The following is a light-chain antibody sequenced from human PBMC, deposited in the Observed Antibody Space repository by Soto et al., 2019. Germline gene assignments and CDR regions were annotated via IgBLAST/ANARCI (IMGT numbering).Light chain of an antibody. J-gene: IGKJ1*01. Sequence: IRMTQSPSSLSASPGDRATITCRASQGISSNLAWYQQQPGEAPKLLIYKASTLKSGVPSRFSGSGSGTEFTLTISSLQPDDFATYYCQHYNSYSEAFGQGTKVDIK. CDR1: QGISSN. V-gene: IGKV1-8*01. CDR2: KAS. CDR3: QHYNSYSEA.